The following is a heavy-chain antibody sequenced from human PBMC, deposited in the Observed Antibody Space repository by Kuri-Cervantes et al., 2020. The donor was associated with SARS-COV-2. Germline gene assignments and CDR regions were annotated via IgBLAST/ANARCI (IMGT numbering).Heavy chain of an antibody. CDR2: IIPMFDSL. CDR3: GGTIAVAGVGVYYHLDV. J-gene: IGHJ6*03. CDR1: GGTLHNYA. V-gene: IGHV1-69*05. D-gene: IGHD6-19*01. Sequence: SVKVSCKASGGTLHNYAISWVRQAPGQGLQWMGGIIPMFDSLNYAQKFQGRVTLTTDESTSTAYMELSSLTSEDTAVYYCGGTIAVAGVGVYYHLDVWGKGTTVTVSS.